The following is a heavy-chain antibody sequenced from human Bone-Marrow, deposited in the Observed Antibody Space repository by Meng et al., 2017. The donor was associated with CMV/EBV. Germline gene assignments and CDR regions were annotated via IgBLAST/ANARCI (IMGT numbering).Heavy chain of an antibody. D-gene: IGHD2-2*01. CDR2: IWYDGSNK. J-gene: IGHJ5*02. CDR3: ARAPVPAGLNWFAP. CDR1: GFTFSSYG. Sequence: GESLKISCAASGFTFSSYGMHWVRQAPGKGLEWVAVIWYDGSNKYYADSVKGRFTISRDNSKNTLYLQMNSLRAEDTAVYYCARAPVPAGLNWFAPWGQGPLVTFSS. V-gene: IGHV3-33*01.